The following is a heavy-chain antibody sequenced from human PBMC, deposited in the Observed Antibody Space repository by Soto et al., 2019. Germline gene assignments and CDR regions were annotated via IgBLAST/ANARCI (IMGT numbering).Heavy chain of an antibody. Sequence: SVKVSCKASGGTFSSYTISWVRQAPGQGLEWMGRIIPILGIANYAQKFQGRVTITADKSTSTAYMELSSLRSEDTAVYYCAKTGGGLGYCSSTSCLYGMDVWGQ. J-gene: IGHJ6*02. CDR1: GGTFSSYT. CDR2: IIPILGIA. D-gene: IGHD2-2*01. V-gene: IGHV1-69*02. CDR3: AKTGGGLGYCSSTSCLYGMDV.